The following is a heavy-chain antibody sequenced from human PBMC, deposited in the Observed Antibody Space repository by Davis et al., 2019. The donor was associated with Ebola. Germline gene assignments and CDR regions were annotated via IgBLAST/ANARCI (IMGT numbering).Heavy chain of an antibody. CDR1: EGTFSSYA. J-gene: IGHJ4*02. CDR3: ARYYDFWSGYDY. V-gene: IGHV1-69*13. Sequence: SVKVSCKASEGTFSSYAISWVRQAPGQGLEWMGGIIPIFGTANYAQKFQGRVTITADESTSTAYMELSRLRSDDTAVYYCARYYDFWSGYDYWGQGTLVTVSS. CDR2: IIPIFGTA. D-gene: IGHD3-3*01.